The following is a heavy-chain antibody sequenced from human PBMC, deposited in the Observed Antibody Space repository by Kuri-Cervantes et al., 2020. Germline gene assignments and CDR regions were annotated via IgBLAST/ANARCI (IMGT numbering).Heavy chain of an antibody. CDR2: INPSGGST. V-gene: IGHV1-46*01. J-gene: IGHJ6*02. D-gene: IGHD6-19*01. CDR3: ARDWQWLVQGVEAYYYYGMDV. CDR1: GYTFTSYY. Sequence: ASVKVSCKASGYTFTSYYMHWVRQAPGQGLEWMGIINPSGGSTSYAQKFQGRVTMTRDTSTSTVYMELSSLRAEDTAVYYCARDWQWLVQGVEAYYYYGMDVWGQGTTVTVSS.